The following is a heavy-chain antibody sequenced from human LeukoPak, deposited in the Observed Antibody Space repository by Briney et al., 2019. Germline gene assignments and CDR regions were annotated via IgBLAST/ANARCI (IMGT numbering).Heavy chain of an antibody. V-gene: IGHV4-34*01. CDR3: ARASYGGNYNFDY. CDR1: GGTFSGYY. Sequence: SETLSLTCAVYGGTFSGYYWSWIRQPPGKGLEWIGEINHSGSTNDNPSLKSRVTISVDTSKNQFSLKLSSVTAADTAVYYCARASYGGNYNFDYWGQGTLVTVSS. D-gene: IGHD4/OR15-4a*01. CDR2: INHSGST. J-gene: IGHJ4*02.